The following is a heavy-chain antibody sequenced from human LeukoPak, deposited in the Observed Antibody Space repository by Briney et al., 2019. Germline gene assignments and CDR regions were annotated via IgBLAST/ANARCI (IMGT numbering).Heavy chain of an antibody. D-gene: IGHD2-2*01. CDR1: GYTFTSYD. CDR2: MNPNSGNT. J-gene: IGHJ4*02. CDR3: ARESDCSSTSCYPDY. V-gene: IGHV1-8*01. Sequence: ASVKVSCKASGYTFTSYDINWVRQATGQGLEWMGWMNPNSGNTGYAQKFQGRVTMTRNTSISTAYMELSSLRSEEMAVYYCARESDCSSTSCYPDYWGQGTLVTVSS.